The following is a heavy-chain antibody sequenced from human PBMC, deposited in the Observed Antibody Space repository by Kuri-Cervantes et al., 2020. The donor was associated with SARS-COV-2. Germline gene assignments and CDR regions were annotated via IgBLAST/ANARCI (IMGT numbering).Heavy chain of an antibody. CDR1: GFTFSSHS. Sequence: GGSLRLSCAASGFTFSSHSMNWVRQAPGKGLEWVGNVRPDGNSKGYVDAVKGRFTISRDNAKNSLCLQMDSLSAEDTAVYYCARDDRAGHFDVWGQGTMVTVSS. CDR2: VRPDGNSK. D-gene: IGHD3-10*01. V-gene: IGHV3-7*03. J-gene: IGHJ3*01. CDR3: ARDDRAGHFDV.